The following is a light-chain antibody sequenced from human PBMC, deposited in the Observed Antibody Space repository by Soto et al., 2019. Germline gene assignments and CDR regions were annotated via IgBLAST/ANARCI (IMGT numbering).Light chain of an antibody. CDR3: SSFTASTSYV. CDR2: DVS. V-gene: IGLV2-14*03. CDR1: SSDVGAYDY. J-gene: IGLJ1*01. Sequence: QSALTQPTSVSGSPGQSSTISCTGTSSDVGAYDYVSWYQQHPGEVPKLMIFDVSDRPSGVSNRFSGSKSGNKASLTISGLQAEDEADYYCSSFTASTSYVFGTGTKVTVL.